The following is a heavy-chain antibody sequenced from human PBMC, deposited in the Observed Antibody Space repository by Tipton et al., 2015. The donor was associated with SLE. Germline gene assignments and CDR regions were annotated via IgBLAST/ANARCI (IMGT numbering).Heavy chain of an antibody. D-gene: IGHD3-10*01. V-gene: IGHV3-7*01. CDR2: IKQDGSER. J-gene: IGHJ4*02. CDR1: GFTFSDYW. CDR3: ARPSTTVVPDY. Sequence: SLRLSCAASGFTFSDYWMNWVRQAPGKGLEWVANIKQDGSERYYADSVEGRFAISRDNAKNSLYLQMNSLRAEDTAVYYYARPSTTVVPDYWGRGTLVTVSP.